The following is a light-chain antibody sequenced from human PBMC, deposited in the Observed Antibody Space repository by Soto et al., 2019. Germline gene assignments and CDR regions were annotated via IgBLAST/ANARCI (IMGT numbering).Light chain of an antibody. V-gene: IGKV1-39*01. CDR2: AAS. CDR3: QQSYSTPLT. Sequence: DIQMTQSPSSLSASVGDRVTITCRASQSISSYLNWYQQKPGKAPKLLIYAASSLRSGVPSRFSGSGSGTDFTLTISSLQPEDFATYYCQQSYSTPLTFGPGTKVDNK. CDR1: QSISSY. J-gene: IGKJ3*01.